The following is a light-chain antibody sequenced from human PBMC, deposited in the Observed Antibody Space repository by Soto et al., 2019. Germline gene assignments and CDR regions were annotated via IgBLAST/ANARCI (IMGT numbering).Light chain of an antibody. CDR3: SSYRTSNTRQIV. CDR1: SSDVGSYNY. J-gene: IGLJ1*01. CDR2: DVS. V-gene: IGLV2-14*03. Sequence: QSVLTQPASVSGSPGQSITISCTGTSSDVGSYNYVSWYQHHPGKAPKLMIYDVSNRPSGVSNRFSGSKSGNTASLSISGLQPEDEADYYCSSYRTSNTRQIVCGTGTKVT.